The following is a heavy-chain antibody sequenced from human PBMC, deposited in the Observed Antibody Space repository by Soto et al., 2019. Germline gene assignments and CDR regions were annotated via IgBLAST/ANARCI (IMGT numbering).Heavy chain of an antibody. CDR1: GFTFSSYW. Sequence: EVPLVESGGGLVQPGGSLRLSCVGSGFTFSSYWMHWVRQAPGKGLVWVSRINGAGSASSYADSVKGRFTVSRDNAKNTLYLQMNSLSADDTAVYYCATGGYSYGWGYWGQGTLVTVSS. J-gene: IGHJ4*02. D-gene: IGHD5-18*01. CDR3: ATGGYSYGWGY. V-gene: IGHV3-74*01. CDR2: INGAGSAS.